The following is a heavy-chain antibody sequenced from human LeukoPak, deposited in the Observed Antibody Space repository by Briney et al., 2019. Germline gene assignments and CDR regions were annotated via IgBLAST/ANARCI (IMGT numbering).Heavy chain of an antibody. Sequence: PGGSLRLSCAASGFTFSSYWMHWVRQAPGKGLVWVSAISGSGGSTYYADSVKGRFTISRDNSKNTLYLQMNSLRAEDTAVYYCAKDGPDYYGSGSYYRPSGMDVWGQGTTVTVSS. V-gene: IGHV3-23*01. CDR2: ISGSGGST. CDR1: GFTFSSYW. J-gene: IGHJ6*02. D-gene: IGHD3-10*01. CDR3: AKDGPDYYGSGSYYRPSGMDV.